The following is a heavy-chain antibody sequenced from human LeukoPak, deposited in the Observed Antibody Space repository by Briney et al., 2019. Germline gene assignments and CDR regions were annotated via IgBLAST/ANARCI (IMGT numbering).Heavy chain of an antibody. D-gene: IGHD6-13*01. CDR2: IDTANGNT. Sequence: ASVKVSCKASGYTFTNHAMHWVRRAPGQGLEWMGWIDTANGNTKYLQKFQGRVTITRDTSARIVYMELSSLRFEDTAVYYCARPGASSPGNWFASWGQGTLVTVSS. CDR3: ARPGASSPGNWFAS. CDR1: GYTFTNHA. V-gene: IGHV1-3*04. J-gene: IGHJ5*01.